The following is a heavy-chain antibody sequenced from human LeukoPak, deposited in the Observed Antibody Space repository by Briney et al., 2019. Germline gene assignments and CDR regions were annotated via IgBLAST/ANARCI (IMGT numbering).Heavy chain of an antibody. CDR1: GGSFSGYY. J-gene: IGHJ4*02. CDR3: ARGQSDCSGGSCSYYFDY. V-gene: IGHV4-34*01. CDR2: INHSGST. Sequence: SETLSLTCAVYGGSFSGYYWSWIRQPLGKGLEWIGEINHSGSTNYNPSLKSRVTISVDTSKNQFSLKLSSVTAADTAVYYCARGQSDCSGGSCSYYFDYWGQGTLVTVSS. D-gene: IGHD2-15*01.